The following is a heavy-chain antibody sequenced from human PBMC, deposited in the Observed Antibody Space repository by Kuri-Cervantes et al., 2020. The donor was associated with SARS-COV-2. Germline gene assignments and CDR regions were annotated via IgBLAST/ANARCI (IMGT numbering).Heavy chain of an antibody. CDR3: AREGSGWYRYFQH. D-gene: IGHD6-19*01. J-gene: IGHJ1*01. CDR2: INRGGSA. CDR1: GGSFSDYY. V-gene: IGHV4-34*01. Sequence: SDTLSLTCAVNGGSFSDYYWNWIRQPPGKGLEWIGEINRGGSANYNPSLKSRVTVSVDTSKNNFSLKLTSVTAADTAVYYCAREGSGWYRYFQHWGQGTLVTVSS.